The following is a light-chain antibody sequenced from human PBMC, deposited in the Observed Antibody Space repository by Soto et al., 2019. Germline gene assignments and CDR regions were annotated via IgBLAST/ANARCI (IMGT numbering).Light chain of an antibody. CDR1: SSDVGGYNY. V-gene: IGLV2-14*01. CDR3: SSYTSSGTLV. CDR2: EVS. Sequence: QSALTQPASVSGSPGQSITISCTGTSSDVGGYNYVSWYQHHPGKAPKLMIYEVSNRPSGVSNRFSGSESGNTASLTISGLQAEDEADYYCSSYTSSGTLVFGTGTKATVL. J-gene: IGLJ1*01.